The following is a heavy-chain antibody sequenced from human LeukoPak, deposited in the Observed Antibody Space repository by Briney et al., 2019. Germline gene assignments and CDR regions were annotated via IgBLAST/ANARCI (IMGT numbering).Heavy chain of an antibody. CDR2: IYTGGST. Sequence: PSETLSLTCTVSGGSISSYYWSWIRQPAGKGLEWIGRIYTGGSTNYNPSLKSRVTMSVDTSKNQFSLKLSSVTAADTAVYYCARDQASRRTTVYDYWGQGTLVTVSS. CDR3: ARDQASRRTTVYDY. CDR1: GGSISSYY. V-gene: IGHV4-4*07. J-gene: IGHJ4*02. D-gene: IGHD4-17*01.